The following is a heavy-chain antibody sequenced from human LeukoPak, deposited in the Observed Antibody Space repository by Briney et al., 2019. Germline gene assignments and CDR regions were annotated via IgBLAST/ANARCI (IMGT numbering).Heavy chain of an antibody. CDR1: GYTFTGYY. V-gene: IGHV1-2*02. J-gene: IGHJ3*02. Sequence: ASVKVSCKASGYTFTGYYMHWVRQAPGQGLEWMGWINPNSGGTNYAQKFQGRVTMTRDTSISTAYMELSRLRSDDTAVYYRARVAYLTTSFDAFDIWGQGTMVTVSS. CDR3: ARVAYLTTSFDAFDI. D-gene: IGHD4-17*01. CDR2: INPNSGGT.